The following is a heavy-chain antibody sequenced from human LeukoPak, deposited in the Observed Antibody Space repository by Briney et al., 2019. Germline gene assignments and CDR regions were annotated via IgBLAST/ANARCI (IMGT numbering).Heavy chain of an antibody. CDR3: VPKGTEGY. V-gene: IGHV3-64D*06. J-gene: IGHJ4*02. CDR2: IRPDGGTT. CDR1: GFSFSAYS. Sequence: PGGSLRLSCSASGFSFSAYSMRWVRQAPGKGLEYVSAIRPDGGTTYYADSVRGRFSISRDNSKNTLYLQMSSLRVEDTAVYYCVPKGTEGYWGQGTLVTVSS.